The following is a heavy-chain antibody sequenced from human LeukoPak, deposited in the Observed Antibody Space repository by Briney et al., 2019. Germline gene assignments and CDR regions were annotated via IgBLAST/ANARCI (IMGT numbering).Heavy chain of an antibody. J-gene: IGHJ4*02. CDR3: AKGADTFGGVIVDFDY. V-gene: IGHV3-23*01. D-gene: IGHD3-16*02. Sequence: GGSLRLSCAASGFTFSSYAMSWVRQAPGKGLKWVSAISGSGGSTYYADSVKGRFTISRDNSKNTLYLQMNSLRAEDTAVYYCAKGADTFGGVIVDFDYWGQGTLVTVSS. CDR2: ISGSGGST. CDR1: GFTFSSYA.